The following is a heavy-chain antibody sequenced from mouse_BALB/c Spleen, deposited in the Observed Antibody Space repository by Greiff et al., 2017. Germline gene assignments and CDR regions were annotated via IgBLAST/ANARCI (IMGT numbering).Heavy chain of an antibody. CDR3: ARVITTVVATKAMDY. CDR2: IWAGGST. J-gene: IGHJ4*01. Sequence: VQVVESGPGLVAPSQSLSITCTVSGFSLTSYGVHWVRQPPGKGLEWLGVIWAGGSTNYNSALMSRLSISKDNSKSQVFLKMNSLQTDDTAMYYCARVITTVVATKAMDYWGQGTSVTVSS. D-gene: IGHD1-1*01. V-gene: IGHV2-9*02. CDR1: GFSLTSYG.